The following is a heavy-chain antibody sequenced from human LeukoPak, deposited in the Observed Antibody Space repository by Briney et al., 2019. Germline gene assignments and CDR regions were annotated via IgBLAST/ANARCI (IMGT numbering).Heavy chain of an antibody. CDR2: IYSGGIT. J-gene: IGHJ3*02. Sequence: HSGGCLRLSCAASGFTVSNNYITWVRQAPGKGLEWVSVIYSGGITYYADSVKGRFIISRDNSRNAVYLQMNSLRAEDTAVYYCARVGLRLAQGAFDIWGRGTMVTVSS. V-gene: IGHV3-53*01. CDR1: GFTVSNNY. CDR3: ARVGLRLAQGAFDI. D-gene: IGHD6-19*01.